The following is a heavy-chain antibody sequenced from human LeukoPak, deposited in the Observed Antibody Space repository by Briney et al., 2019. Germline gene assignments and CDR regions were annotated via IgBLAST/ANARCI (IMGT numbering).Heavy chain of an antibody. J-gene: IGHJ4*02. Sequence: SETLSLTCTVSGGSISSGGYYWSWIRQHPGKGLEWFGHIYYSGSTYYSAWLKSRVTISVDKSKNQCAVKLSSVTAGDTAVYYCARVSSGWYGRWGQGTLVTVSS. CDR3: ARVSSGWYGR. CDR2: IYYSGST. V-gene: IGHV4-31*03. CDR1: GGSISSGGYY. D-gene: IGHD6-19*01.